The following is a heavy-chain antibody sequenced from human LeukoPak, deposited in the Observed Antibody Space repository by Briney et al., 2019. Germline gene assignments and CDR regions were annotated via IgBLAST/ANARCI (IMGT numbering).Heavy chain of an antibody. D-gene: IGHD1/OR15-1a*01. Sequence: PGGSLRLSCAASGFTFSSYEMNWVRQAPGKVLEWVSYISSSGGTIFYADSVKGRFTISRDNAKNSLYLQMNSLRAEDTAVYYCARGQTGTLDAFDIWGQGTMVTVSS. CDR3: ARGQTGTLDAFDI. J-gene: IGHJ3*02. CDR2: ISSSGGTI. V-gene: IGHV3-48*03. CDR1: GFTFSSYE.